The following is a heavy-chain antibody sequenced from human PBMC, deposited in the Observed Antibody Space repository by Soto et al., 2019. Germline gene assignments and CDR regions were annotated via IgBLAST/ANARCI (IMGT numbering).Heavy chain of an antibody. CDR1: GFTFSSYS. CDR2: ISSSSSYI. D-gene: IGHD2-15*01. J-gene: IGHJ3*02. V-gene: IGHV3-21*01. CDR3: ANTDCSGGSCYYLGAFDI. Sequence: EVQLVESGGGLVKPGGSLRLSCAASGFTFSSYSMNWVRQAPGKGLEWVSSISSSSSYIYYADSVKGRFTISRDNAKNSLSLQMNSLRAEDTAVYYCANTDCSGGSCYYLGAFDIWGQGTMVTVSS.